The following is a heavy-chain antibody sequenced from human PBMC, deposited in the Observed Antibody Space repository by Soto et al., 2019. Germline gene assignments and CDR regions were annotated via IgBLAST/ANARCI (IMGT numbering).Heavy chain of an antibody. Sequence: PGGSLRLSCSATGFTFTTSAMHWVRQAPGKGLEYVPSISHNGGFTYYPDSVKGRFTISRDNSKNTLYLQMSSLRAEDTAVYYCVKDRYIDYWGQGTLVTVSS. CDR3: VKDRYIDY. CDR1: GFTFTTSA. V-gene: IGHV3-64D*06. CDR2: ISHNGGFT. J-gene: IGHJ4*02.